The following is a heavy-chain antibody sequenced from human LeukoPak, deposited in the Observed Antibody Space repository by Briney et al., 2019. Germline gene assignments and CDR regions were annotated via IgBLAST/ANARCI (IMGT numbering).Heavy chain of an antibody. D-gene: IGHD3-22*01. CDR3: ARDIRPENYDTSGYYSA. CDR1: GFTFSDYY. Sequence: PVGSLRLSCAASGFTFSDYYMSWIRQAPGKGLEWISYISSSGNTRYYADSVKGRFTISRDNAKNSLYLQMNSLRAEDTAMYYCARDIRPENYDTSGYYSAWGQGTLVIVSS. V-gene: IGHV3-11*01. CDR2: ISSSGNTR. J-gene: IGHJ5*02.